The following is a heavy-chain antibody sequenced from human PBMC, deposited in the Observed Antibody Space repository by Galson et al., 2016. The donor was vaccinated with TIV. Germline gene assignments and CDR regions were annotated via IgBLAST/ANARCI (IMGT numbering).Heavy chain of an antibody. V-gene: IGHV1-2*06. CDR2: INPHSGGT. Sequence: SVKVSCKASGYTFTHYFVHWVRQAPGQGLEWMGRINPHSGGTDYAPKFQGRVTMTRDTSISTAYMDLSGLKSDDTALYYCARDYDLLTGHSSFDCWGQGTVVTVSS. CDR3: ARDYDLLTGHSSFDC. D-gene: IGHD3-9*01. J-gene: IGHJ4*02. CDR1: GYTFTHYF.